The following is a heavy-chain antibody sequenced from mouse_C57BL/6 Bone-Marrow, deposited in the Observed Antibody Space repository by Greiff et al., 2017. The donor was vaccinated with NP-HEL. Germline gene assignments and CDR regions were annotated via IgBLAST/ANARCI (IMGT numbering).Heavy chain of an antibody. CDR3: TTSPYGSSYNYAMDY. CDR2: IDPENGDT. D-gene: IGHD1-1*01. CDR1: GFNITDDY. J-gene: IGHJ4*01. Sequence: VQLQQSGAELVRPGASVKLSCTASGFNITDDYMHWVKQRPEQGLEWIGWIDPENGDTEYASKFQGKATITADTSSNTAYLQLSSLTSEDTAVYYCTTSPYGSSYNYAMDYWGQGTSVTVSS. V-gene: IGHV14-4*01.